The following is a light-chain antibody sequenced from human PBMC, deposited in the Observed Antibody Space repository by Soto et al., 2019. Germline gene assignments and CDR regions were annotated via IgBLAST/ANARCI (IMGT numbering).Light chain of an antibody. CDR2: GAS. CDR1: QSVSSSY. J-gene: IGKJ5*01. Sequence: DIVLTQSPGTLSLSPGERATLSCRASQSVSSSYLAWYQHKPGQAPRLLIYGASNRATGIPDKFSGSGSGTHFTLTINSLEPEDFAVYFCQQYGASPRFGQGTRLEIK. V-gene: IGKV3-20*01. CDR3: QQYGASPR.